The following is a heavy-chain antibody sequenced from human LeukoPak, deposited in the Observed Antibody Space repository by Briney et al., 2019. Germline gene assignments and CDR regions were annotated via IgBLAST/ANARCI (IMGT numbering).Heavy chain of an antibody. CDR2: IYYSGST. CDR3: ARGGVVVTYFDY. J-gene: IGHJ4*02. Sequence: PSETLSLTCTVSGGSISSGDYYWSWIRQPPGKGLEWIGYIYYSGSTYYNPSLKSRVTISVDTSKNQFSPKLSSVTAADTAVYYCARGGVVVTYFDYWGQGTLVTVSS. D-gene: IGHD3-22*01. V-gene: IGHV4-30-4*01. CDR1: GGSISSGDYY.